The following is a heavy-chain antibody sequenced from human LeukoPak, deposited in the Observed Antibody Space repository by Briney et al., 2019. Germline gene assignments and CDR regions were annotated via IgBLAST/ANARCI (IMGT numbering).Heavy chain of an antibody. Sequence: SETLSLTCTVSGGSISSGGYYWSWIRQHPGKGLEWIGYIYYSGSTYYNPSLKSRVTISVDTSKNQLSLKLSSVTAADTAVYYCARWGRCSSTSCYSGRFDPWGQGTLVTVSS. D-gene: IGHD2-2*01. CDR3: ARWGRCSSTSCYSGRFDP. CDR2: IYYSGST. V-gene: IGHV4-31*03. J-gene: IGHJ5*02. CDR1: GGSISSGGYY.